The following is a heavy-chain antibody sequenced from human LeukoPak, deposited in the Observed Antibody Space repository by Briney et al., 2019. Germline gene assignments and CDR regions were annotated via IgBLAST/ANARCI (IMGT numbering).Heavy chain of an antibody. D-gene: IGHD3-10*01. CDR3: AREVMARGVIDY. J-gene: IGHJ4*02. Sequence: SETLSLTCNVSGGSISSDYWTWIRQPAGRGLEWIGRIYTTGSTNYNPSLKSRVTMSVDTSKKQFSLNLSSVTAADTAVYYCAREVMARGVIDYWGQGTLVTVSS. V-gene: IGHV4-4*07. CDR1: GGSISSDY. CDR2: IYTTGST.